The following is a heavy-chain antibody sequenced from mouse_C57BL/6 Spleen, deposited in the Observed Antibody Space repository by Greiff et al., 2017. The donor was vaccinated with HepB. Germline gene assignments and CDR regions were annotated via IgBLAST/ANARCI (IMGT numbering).Heavy chain of an antibody. CDR1: GFTFSDYG. J-gene: IGHJ3*01. CDR2: ISSGSSTI. Sequence: EVKLMESGGGLVKPGGSLKLSCAASGFTFSDYGMHWVRQAPEKGLEWVAYISSGSSTIYYADTVKGRFTISRDNAKNTLFLQMTSLRSEETAMYYCAFSLTWGVWFAYWGQGTLVTVSA. V-gene: IGHV5-17*01. CDR3: AFSLTWGVWFAY.